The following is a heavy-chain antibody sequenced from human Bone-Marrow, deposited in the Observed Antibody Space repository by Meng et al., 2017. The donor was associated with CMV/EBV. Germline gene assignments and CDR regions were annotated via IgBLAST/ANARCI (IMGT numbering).Heavy chain of an antibody. Sequence: GESLKISCAASGFTFSSNDMNWVRQTTGKGLEWVSAIGTAGDTYYPGSVKGRFTISRENAKNSFYLQMNSLRAGDTAVYYCAKDRAATIHFDYWGQGTLVTVSS. CDR3: AKDRAATIHFDY. CDR1: GFTFSSND. CDR2: IGTAGDT. D-gene: IGHD5-24*01. J-gene: IGHJ4*02. V-gene: IGHV3-13*01.